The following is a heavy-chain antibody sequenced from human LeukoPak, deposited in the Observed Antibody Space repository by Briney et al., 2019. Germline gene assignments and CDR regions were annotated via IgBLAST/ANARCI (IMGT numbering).Heavy chain of an antibody. J-gene: IGHJ4*02. D-gene: IGHD3-22*01. CDR2: ISGGGGSK. Sequence: GGSLRLSCAASGFTFSDFVMSWVRQAPGKGLQWVSAISGGGGSKYYADSVKGRLTIPRDNSKNTLYMQMDSLRADDTAVYYCARGGSSAYYPGGYWGQGTLVTVSS. CDR1: GFTFSDFV. V-gene: IGHV3-23*01. CDR3: ARGGSSAYYPGGY.